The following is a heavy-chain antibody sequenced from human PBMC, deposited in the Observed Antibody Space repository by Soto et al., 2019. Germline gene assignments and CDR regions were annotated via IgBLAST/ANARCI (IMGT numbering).Heavy chain of an antibody. V-gene: IGHV1-69*12. CDR1: RGTFSSYP. D-gene: IGHD2-2*01. CDR2: LIPMFGTA. J-gene: IGHJ5*02. CDR3: ARGGDIVLVPTAISWFDT. Sequence: QVQLVQSGAEVKKPGSSVKVSCKASRGTFSSYPLSWVRHSPGQGLEWMGGLIPMFGTANYAQKIQGRVTITADESTSTVYMELSSLRSEDTAVYYCARGGDIVLVPTAISWFDTWGQGTLVTVSS.